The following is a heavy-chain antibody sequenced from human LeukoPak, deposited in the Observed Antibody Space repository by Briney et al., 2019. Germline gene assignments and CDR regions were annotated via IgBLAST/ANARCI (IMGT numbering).Heavy chain of an antibody. D-gene: IGHD4-11*01. Sequence: KPSETLSLTCTVSGGSMSSYYWSWIRQPPGKGLEWIGYIYYSGSTNYNPSPKSRVTISVDTSKNQFSLKLSSVTAADTAVYYCARMVESTVTIAFENWFDPWGQGTLVTVSS. V-gene: IGHV4-59*01. CDR3: ARMVESTVTIAFENWFDP. CDR2: IYYSGST. CDR1: GGSMSSYY. J-gene: IGHJ5*02.